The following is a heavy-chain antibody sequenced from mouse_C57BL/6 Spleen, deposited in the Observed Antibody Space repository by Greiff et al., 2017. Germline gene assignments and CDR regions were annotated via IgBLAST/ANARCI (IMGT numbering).Heavy chain of an antibody. Sequence: QVQLQQPGAELVKPGASVKLSCKASGYTFTSYWMHWVKQRPGQGLEWIGMIHPNSGSTNYNEKFKSKATLTVDKSSSTAYMQLSSLTSEDSAVYYCARDYDGYSLFAYWGQGTLVTVSA. J-gene: IGHJ3*01. D-gene: IGHD2-3*01. CDR2: IHPNSGST. CDR1: GYTFTSYW. CDR3: ARDYDGYSLFAY. V-gene: IGHV1-64*01.